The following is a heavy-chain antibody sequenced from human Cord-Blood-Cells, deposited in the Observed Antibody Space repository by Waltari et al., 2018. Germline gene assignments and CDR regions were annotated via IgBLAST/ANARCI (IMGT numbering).Heavy chain of an antibody. J-gene: IGHJ3*02. D-gene: IGHD3-3*01. CDR2: IYYSGST. V-gene: IGHV4-31*03. CDR1: GGSISSGGYY. Sequence: QVQLQESGPGLVKPSQTLSLTCTVSGGSISSGGYYWRWIRQHPGKGLEWIGYIYYSGSTYYNPSLKSRVTISVDTSKNQFSLKLSSVTAADTAVYYCARGPYYDFWSGYGDAFDIWGQGTMVTVSS. CDR3: ARGPYYDFWSGYGDAFDI.